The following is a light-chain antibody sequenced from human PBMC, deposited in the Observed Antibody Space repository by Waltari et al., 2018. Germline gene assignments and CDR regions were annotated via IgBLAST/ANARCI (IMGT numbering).Light chain of an antibody. J-gene: IGKJ4*01. V-gene: IGKV3-20*01. CDR1: QSVSSSY. Sequence: EIVLTQSPGPLSLSPGERATLSCRASQSVSSSYLAWYQQKPGQAPRLLMYGTSTRAAGIPDRYSGSGSGTDFSLTISRLDPEDFAVYYCQLYGNSPVVTFGGGTKVEIK. CDR2: GTS. CDR3: QLYGNSPVVT.